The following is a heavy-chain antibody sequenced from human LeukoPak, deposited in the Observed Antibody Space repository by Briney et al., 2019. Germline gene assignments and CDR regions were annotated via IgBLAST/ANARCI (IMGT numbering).Heavy chain of an antibody. Sequence: PSETLSLTCAVYGGSFSGYYWSWIRQPPGKGLEWIGEINHSGSTNYNPSLKSRVTISVDTSKNQFSLKLSSVTAADTAVYYCARLFPHGPKAWGSYHRYNWFDPWGQGTLVTVSS. J-gene: IGHJ5*02. CDR1: GGSFSGYY. CDR3: ARLFPHGPKAWGSYHRYNWFDP. V-gene: IGHV4-34*01. D-gene: IGHD3-16*02. CDR2: INHSGST.